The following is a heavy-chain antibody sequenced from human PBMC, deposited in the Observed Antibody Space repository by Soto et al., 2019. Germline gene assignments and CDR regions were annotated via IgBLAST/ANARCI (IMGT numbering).Heavy chain of an antibody. J-gene: IGHJ4*01. CDR3: ARGRFWSGYHSYFDY. CDR1: GGSFSGYY. CDR2: IYYSGNT. D-gene: IGHD3-3*01. V-gene: IGHV4-59*01. Sequence: PSETLSLTCTVSGGSFSGYYWTWIRRPPGKGLEWMGFIYYSGNTNYNPSLKSRVTISVDTSKNQFSLRLSSVTAADTAVYYCARGRFWSGYHSYFDYWGHGILVTVSS.